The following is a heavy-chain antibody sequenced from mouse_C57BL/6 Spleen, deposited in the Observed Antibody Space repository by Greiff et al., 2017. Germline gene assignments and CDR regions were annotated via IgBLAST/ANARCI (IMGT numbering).Heavy chain of an antibody. CDR2: ISSGSSTI. J-gene: IGHJ4*01. D-gene: IGHD4-1*01. V-gene: IGHV5-17*01. Sequence: DVQLVESGGGLVKPGGSLKLSCAASGFTFSDYGMHWVRQAPEKGLEWVAYISSGSSTIYYADTVKGRFTISRDNAKNTLFLQMTSLRSEDTAMYYCARLTRYAMDYWGQGTSVTVSS. CDR1: GFTFSDYG. CDR3: ARLTRYAMDY.